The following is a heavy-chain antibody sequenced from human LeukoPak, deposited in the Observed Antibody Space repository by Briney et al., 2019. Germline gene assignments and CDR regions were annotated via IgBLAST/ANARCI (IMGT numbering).Heavy chain of an antibody. Sequence: PSETLSLTCAVYGGSFSGYYWSWIRQPPGKGLEWIGEINHSGSTNYNPSLKSRVTISVDTSKNQFSLKQSSVTAADTAVYYCARGFHGMDVWGKGTTVTVSS. V-gene: IGHV4-34*01. CDR2: INHSGST. J-gene: IGHJ6*04. CDR1: GGSFSGYY. CDR3: ARGFHGMDV.